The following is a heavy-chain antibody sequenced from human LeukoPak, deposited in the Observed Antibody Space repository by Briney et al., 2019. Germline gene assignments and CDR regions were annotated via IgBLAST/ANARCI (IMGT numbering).Heavy chain of an antibody. V-gene: IGHV3-9*01. CDR3: AKDIHYYYYYGMDV. CDR2: GSWNSSSR. CDR1: GFIFDDYA. J-gene: IGHJ6*02. Sequence: GRSLRLACAAAGFIFDDYAMHWGRQPPTKVPERGSGGSWNSSSRGYADSLKARFNISRDNAKNPLYLQVNSLRAEDTALSYCAKDIHYYYYYGMDVWGPGNTVTVSS.